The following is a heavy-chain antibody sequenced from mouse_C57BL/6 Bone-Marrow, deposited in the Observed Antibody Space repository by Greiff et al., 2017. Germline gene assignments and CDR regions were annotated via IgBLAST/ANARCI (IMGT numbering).Heavy chain of an antibody. CDR2: LRSKSNTYTT. CDR1: GFCFNTYA. V-gene: IGHV10-1*01. J-gene: IGHJ2*01. D-gene: IGHD1-1*01. Sequence: EVKLVESGGGLVQPKGSLSLSCAASGFCFNTYALNWVRQAPGKGLEWVALLRSKSNTYTTYYADSLKDRFTISRDDSESMLYLQMNNLKTEDTAMYYCVRPPVLWFDYWGQGTTLTVSA. CDR3: VRPPVLWFDY.